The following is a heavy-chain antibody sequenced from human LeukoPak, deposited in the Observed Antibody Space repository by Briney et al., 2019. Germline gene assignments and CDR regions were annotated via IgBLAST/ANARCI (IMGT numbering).Heavy chain of an antibody. D-gene: IGHD6-13*01. Sequence: PLASVKVSCKASGYTFTGYYMHWVRQAPGQGLEWMGWINPNSGGTNYAQKFQGRVTMTRDTSISTAYMELSRLRSDDTAVYYCARANRGEKFSSWIYYFDYWGQGTLVAVSS. J-gene: IGHJ4*02. CDR1: GYTFTGYY. V-gene: IGHV1-2*02. CDR2: INPNSGGT. CDR3: ARANRGEKFSSWIYYFDY.